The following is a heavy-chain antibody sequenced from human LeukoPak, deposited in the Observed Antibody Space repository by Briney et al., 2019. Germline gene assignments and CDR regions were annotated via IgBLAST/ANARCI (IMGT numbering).Heavy chain of an antibody. CDR1: GGSISGYF. Sequence: PSETLSLTCTISGGSISGYFWSWIRQPAGKGLEWIGRIYATGTTNYNPSLKSRVTMSVDTSKSQFSLNLTSVTAADTAVYYCARGWGCSGGSCNFIDYPGQGTLVTVSS. D-gene: IGHD2-15*01. J-gene: IGHJ4*02. CDR3: ARGWGCSGGSCNFIDY. CDR2: IYATGTT. V-gene: IGHV4-4*07.